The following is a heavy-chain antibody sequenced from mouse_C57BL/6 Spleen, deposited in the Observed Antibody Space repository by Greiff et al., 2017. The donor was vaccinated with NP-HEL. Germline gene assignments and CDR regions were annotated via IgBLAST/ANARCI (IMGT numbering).Heavy chain of an antibody. J-gene: IGHJ4*01. Sequence: DVQLVESGGGLVKPGGSLKLSCAASGFTFSSYTMSWVRQTPEKRLEWVATISGGGGNTYYPDSVKGRFTISRDTAKNTLYLQMTSLRSEDTALYNYARQGGYYYSSGDLGDWGQGTSVTVAS. CDR3: ARQGGYYYSSGDLGD. D-gene: IGHD1-1*01. CDR1: GFTFSSYT. CDR2: ISGGGGNT. V-gene: IGHV5-9*01.